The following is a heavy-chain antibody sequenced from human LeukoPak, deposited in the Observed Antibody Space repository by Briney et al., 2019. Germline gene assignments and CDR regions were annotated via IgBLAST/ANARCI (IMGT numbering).Heavy chain of an antibody. Sequence: GGSLRLSCAASGFTFSSYSMNWVRQAPGKGLEWVSYISSSSSYIYYADSVKGRFTISRDNAKNSLYLQMNSLRAEDTAVYYCARDTIGWYSPDYWGQGTLVTVSS. CDR1: GFTFSSYS. D-gene: IGHD6-19*01. J-gene: IGHJ4*02. CDR3: ARDTIGWYSPDY. V-gene: IGHV3-21*01. CDR2: ISSSSSYI.